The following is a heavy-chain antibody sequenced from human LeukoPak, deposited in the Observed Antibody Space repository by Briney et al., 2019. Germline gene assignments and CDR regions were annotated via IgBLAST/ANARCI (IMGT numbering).Heavy chain of an antibody. V-gene: IGHV1-46*01. CDR1: GYTITTYY. Sequence: ASVKVSCKASGYTITTYYMHWVRQAPGQGLEWMGIMNPSGGTTSYAQKFQGRVTMTSDTSTGTVYVELTSLRSEDTAVYYCARGNPVDSWGQGTLVIVSS. CDR3: ARGNPVDS. CDR2: MNPSGGTT. J-gene: IGHJ4*02.